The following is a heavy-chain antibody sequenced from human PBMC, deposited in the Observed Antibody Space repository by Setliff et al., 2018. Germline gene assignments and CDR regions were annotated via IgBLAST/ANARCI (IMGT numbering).Heavy chain of an antibody. Sequence: NPSETLSLTCSVSGGSISNFYWSWIRQPPGKGLEWIGSISPGRSINYNPSLRSRVTISGDTSKNQISLNLSSGTAADTAVYYCARDRRDYIGAGSSEIDYYYYYYMDVWGKGTTVTAP. J-gene: IGHJ6*03. V-gene: IGHV4-4*08. CDR3: ARDRRDYIGAGSSEIDYYYYYYMDV. CDR1: GGSISNFY. CDR2: ISPGRSI. D-gene: IGHD3-10*01.